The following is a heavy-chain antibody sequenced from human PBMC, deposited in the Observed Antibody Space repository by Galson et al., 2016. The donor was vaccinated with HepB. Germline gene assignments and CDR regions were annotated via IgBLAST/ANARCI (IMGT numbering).Heavy chain of an antibody. Sequence: QSGAEVKKPGESLTISCKGSGFTFGDYWIAWVRQMPDKGLEWMGITYPGNSETRYRPSFQGQVTMSADKSLNTAYLQWSSLKASDTAMYFCARRTALSDFDSWGQGTLVTVSS. CDR2: TYPGNSET. V-gene: IGHV5-51*01. CDR3: ARRTALSDFDS. J-gene: IGHJ4*02. D-gene: IGHD6-25*01. CDR1: GFTFGDYW.